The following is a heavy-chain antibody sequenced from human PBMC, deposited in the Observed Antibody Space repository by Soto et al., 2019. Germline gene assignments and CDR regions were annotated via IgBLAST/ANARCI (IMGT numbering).Heavy chain of an antibody. CDR2: ISSSTSYV. CDR1: GFTFSRYG. CDR3: ARDPSEGRVGNWFES. V-gene: IGHV3-21*06. Sequence: EVQLVESGGGLVKPGGSLRLSCAASGFTFSRYGMNWLRRAPGKGLEWVASISSSTSYVYYADSVKGRFSISRDNAKNILYLEMYALRIDDTAVYYCARDPSEGRVGNWFESWGQGTLVTVSS. D-gene: IGHD2-2*01. J-gene: IGHJ5*01.